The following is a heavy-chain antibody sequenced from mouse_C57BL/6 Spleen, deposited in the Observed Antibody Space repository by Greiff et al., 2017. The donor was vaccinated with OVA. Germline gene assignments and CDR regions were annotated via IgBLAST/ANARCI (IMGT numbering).Heavy chain of an antibody. CDR1: GFTFSDYG. J-gene: IGHJ4*01. CDR3: ARNEPYAMDY. Sequence: EVQLQESGGGLVKPGGSLKLSCAASGFTFSDYGMHWVRQAPEKGLEWVAYISSGSSTIYYADTVKGRFTISRDNAKNTLFLQMTSLRSEDTAMYYCARNEPYAMDYWGQGTSVTVSS. V-gene: IGHV5-17*01. CDR2: ISSGSSTI.